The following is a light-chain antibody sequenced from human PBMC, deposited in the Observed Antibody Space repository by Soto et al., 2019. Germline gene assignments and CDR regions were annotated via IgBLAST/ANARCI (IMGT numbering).Light chain of an antibody. V-gene: IGKV3-11*01. Sequence: EIVFTQSPATLSLSPRERATLSCRASQSVSSYFAWYRQEPGQAPRLLIYDTSNRATGIPARFSGSGSGTDFTLTTSSLEPEDFALYYCQQGSKWPPTFGGGTKVDIK. CDR3: QQGSKWPPT. CDR1: QSVSSY. CDR2: DTS. J-gene: IGKJ4*01.